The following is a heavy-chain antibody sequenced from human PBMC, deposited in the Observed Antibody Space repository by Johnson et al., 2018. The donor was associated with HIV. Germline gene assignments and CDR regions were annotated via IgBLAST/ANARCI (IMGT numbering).Heavy chain of an antibody. V-gene: IGHV3-7*05. CDR1: GFTFSSYW. Sequence: VQLVESGGALVQPGGSLRLSCAASGFTFSSYWMTWVRQAPGKGLEWVANIKEDGSEKYYVDSVKGRFTISRDNAKNSLYLQMNSLKTEDTAVYYCTRDMDYYVSSGAFDIWGQGTMVTVSS. D-gene: IGHD3-22*01. CDR2: IKEDGSEK. J-gene: IGHJ3*02. CDR3: TRDMDYYVSSGAFDI.